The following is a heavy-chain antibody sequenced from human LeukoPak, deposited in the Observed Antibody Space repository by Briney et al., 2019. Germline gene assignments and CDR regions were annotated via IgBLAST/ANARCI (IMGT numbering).Heavy chain of an antibody. V-gene: IGHV3-23*01. CDR1: GFTFRRYA. J-gene: IGHJ4*02. D-gene: IGHD3-10*01. Sequence: PGGSLRLSCAASGFTFRRYAMSWVRQAPGKGLEWVASISGSGGDTHYADSVKGRFTISRDISKNTLYVQMNSLRAEDTAVYYCVKDPGRNSWDFAYWGQGSLVTVSS. CDR2: ISGSGGDT. CDR3: VKDPGRNSWDFAY.